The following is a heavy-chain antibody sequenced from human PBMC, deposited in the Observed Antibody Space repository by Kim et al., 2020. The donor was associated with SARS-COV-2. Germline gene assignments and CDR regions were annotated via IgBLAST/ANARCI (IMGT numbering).Heavy chain of an antibody. Sequence: ASVKVSCKASGYTFTSYDINWVRQATGQGLEWMGWMNPTSGNTGNAQKCQGRVTMTRNTSISTAYMELSSLRSEDTAVYYCAGAVWFRELLVRYYFDDWGQGTLVTASS. V-gene: IGHV1-8*01. J-gene: IGHJ4*02. D-gene: IGHD3-10*01. CDR3: AGAVWFRELLVRYYFDD. CDR1: GYTFTSYD. CDR2: MNPTSGNT.